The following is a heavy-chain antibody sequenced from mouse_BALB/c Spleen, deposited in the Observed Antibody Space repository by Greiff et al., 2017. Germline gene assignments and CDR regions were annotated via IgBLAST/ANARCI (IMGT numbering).Heavy chain of an antibody. CDR2: ILPGSGST. CDR1: GYTFSSYW. Sequence: VKLVESGAELMKPGASVKISCKATGYTFSSYWIEWVKQRPGHGLEWIGEILPGSGSTNYNEKFKGKATFTADTSSNTAYMQLSSLTSEDSAVYYCARGITTVVPKGFAYWGQGTLVTVSA. V-gene: IGHV1-9*01. D-gene: IGHD1-1*01. J-gene: IGHJ3*01. CDR3: ARGITTVVPKGFAY.